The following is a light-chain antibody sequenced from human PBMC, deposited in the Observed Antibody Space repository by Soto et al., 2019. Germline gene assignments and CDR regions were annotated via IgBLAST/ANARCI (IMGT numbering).Light chain of an antibody. Sequence: QSALTQPPSASGTPGQSGSIACSGISSNIGSNTVNWYQQLPGTAPKLLIYSNNQRPSGVPDRFSGSKSGTSASLAISGLQSEDEADYYCAAWDDSLNGYVFGTGTKVTVL. V-gene: IGLV1-44*01. J-gene: IGLJ1*01. CDR1: SSNIGSNT. CDR2: SNN. CDR3: AAWDDSLNGYV.